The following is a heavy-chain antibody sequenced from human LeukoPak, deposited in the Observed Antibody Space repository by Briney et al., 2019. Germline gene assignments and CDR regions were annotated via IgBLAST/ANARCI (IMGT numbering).Heavy chain of an antibody. CDR2: ISYDGSNK. CDR3: ARETLFSGSYFDY. D-gene: IGHD1-26*01. CDR1: GFTFSSYA. Sequence: SGGSLRLSCAASGFTFSSYAMHWVRQAPGKGLEWVAVISYDGSNKYYADSVKGRFTISRDNSKNTLYLQMNSLRAEDMAVYYCARETLFSGSYFDYWGQGTLVTVSS. V-gene: IGHV3-30-3*01. J-gene: IGHJ4*02.